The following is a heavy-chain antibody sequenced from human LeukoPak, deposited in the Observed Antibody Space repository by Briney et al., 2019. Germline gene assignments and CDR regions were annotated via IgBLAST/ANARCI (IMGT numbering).Heavy chain of an antibody. Sequence: GGSLRLSCAASGFTFDDYAMHWVRQAPGKGLEWVSGISWNSGSIGYADSVKGQFTISRDNAKNSLYLQMNSLRAEDTALYYCAKDRHDFWSGYYTNWFDPWGQGTLVTVSS. V-gene: IGHV3-9*01. D-gene: IGHD3-3*01. CDR3: AKDRHDFWSGYYTNWFDP. CDR1: GFTFDDYA. J-gene: IGHJ5*02. CDR2: ISWNSGSI.